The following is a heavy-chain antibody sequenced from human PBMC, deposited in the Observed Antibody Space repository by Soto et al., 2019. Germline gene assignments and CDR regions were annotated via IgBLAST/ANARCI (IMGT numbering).Heavy chain of an antibody. V-gene: IGHV1-46*03. CDR1: GYTFTSYY. D-gene: IGHD3-10*01. CDR3: ARDKWFGELPYYFMDV. CDR2: INPSGGST. J-gene: IGHJ6*03. Sequence: GASVKVSCKASGYTFTSYYMHWVRQAPGQGLEWMGIINPSGGSTSYAQKFQGRVTMTRNTSTSTVYMELSSLRSEDTAVYYCARDKWFGELPYYFMDVWGKGTTVTVSS.